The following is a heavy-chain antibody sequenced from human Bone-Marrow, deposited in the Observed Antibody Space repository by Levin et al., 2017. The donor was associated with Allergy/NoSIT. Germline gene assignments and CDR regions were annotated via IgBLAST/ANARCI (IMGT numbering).Heavy chain of an antibody. CDR2: ISSTSTI. D-gene: IGHD1-26*01. V-gene: IGHV3-48*02. Sequence: ETLSLTCAASGFTFSSYSMNWVRQAPGKGLEWVSYISSTSTIYYANSVKGRFTISRDNAKNSLYLQMNSLRDEDTAVYYCARDRGYSGSYYVFDYWGQGTLVTVSS. J-gene: IGHJ4*02. CDR3: ARDRGYSGSYYVFDY. CDR1: GFTFSSYS.